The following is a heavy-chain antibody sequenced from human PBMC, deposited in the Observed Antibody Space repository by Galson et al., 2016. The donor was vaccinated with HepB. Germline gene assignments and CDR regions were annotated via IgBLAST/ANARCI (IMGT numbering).Heavy chain of an antibody. J-gene: IGHJ4*02. CDR3: ARELSGRSGLDY. V-gene: IGHV3-33*01. D-gene: IGHD3-10*01. CDR2: IWYDGINK. Sequence: SLRLSCAASGFTFSTYGMHWVRQAPGKGLEWVAVIWYDGINKYYADSVKGRFTISRDNSKNTLYLQMNSLRAEDTAVYYCARELSGRSGLDYWGQGTLVTVPS. CDR1: GFTFSTYG.